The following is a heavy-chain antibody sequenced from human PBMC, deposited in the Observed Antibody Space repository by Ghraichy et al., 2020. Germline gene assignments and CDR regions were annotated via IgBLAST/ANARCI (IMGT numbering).Heavy chain of an antibody. Sequence: SETLSLTCTVSGDSISTSHSYWGWVRQPPGKGLEWIASIYSSGGTYSNPSLKSRVTVSVDTSKNQFSLSLASVTAADTAVYYCARHAPMDVWGQGTTVTVSS. CDR3: ARHAPMDV. CDR1: GDSISTSHSY. J-gene: IGHJ6*02. V-gene: IGHV4-39*01. CDR2: IYSSGGT.